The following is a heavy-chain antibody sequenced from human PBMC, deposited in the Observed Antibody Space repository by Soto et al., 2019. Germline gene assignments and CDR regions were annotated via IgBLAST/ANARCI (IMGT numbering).Heavy chain of an antibody. CDR2: ISSSSSHT. CDR3: VRGESLNFVY. V-gene: IGHV3-11*05. Sequence: PGGSLRLSCAAPGFIFGHDYMNWIRQAPGKGMEWVAYISSSSSHTHYADSVKDRFTISRDNAKNSLYLQMNSLRAEDTAVYYCVRGESLNFVYWGQGTLVXV. CDR1: GFIFGHDY. J-gene: IGHJ4*02. D-gene: IGHD1-26*01.